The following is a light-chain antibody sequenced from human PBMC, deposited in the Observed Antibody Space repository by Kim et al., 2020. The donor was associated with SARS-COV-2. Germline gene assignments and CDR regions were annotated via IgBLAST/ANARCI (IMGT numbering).Light chain of an antibody. CDR1: SLRSYS. V-gene: IGLV3-19*02. CDR2: DKN. Sequence: SSELTQDPAVSVALGQTVRITCQGDSLRSYSTNWYQQKPGQAPVGVIYDKNNRPSGIPDRFSGSSSGNTASLTITGAQAEDEADYYCNSWDSSGNHRVFGGGTQLTVL. CDR3: NSWDSSGNHRV. J-gene: IGLJ3*02.